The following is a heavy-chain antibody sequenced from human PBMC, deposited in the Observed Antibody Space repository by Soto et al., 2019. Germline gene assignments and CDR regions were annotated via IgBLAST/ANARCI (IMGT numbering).Heavy chain of an antibody. Sequence: PGASVKISCKGSGYSFAGYCITWVRQKPWKGLEWMGRIDPSDSQTYYSPSFRGHVTISVTKSITTVFLQWSSLRASDTDMYYCARQIYDSDTGPNFQYYFDSWGQGPPVTFST. CDR1: GYSFAGYC. V-gene: IGHV5-10-1*01. CDR3: ARQIYDSDTGPNFQYYFDS. D-gene: IGHD3-22*01. J-gene: IGHJ4*02. CDR2: IDPSDSQT.